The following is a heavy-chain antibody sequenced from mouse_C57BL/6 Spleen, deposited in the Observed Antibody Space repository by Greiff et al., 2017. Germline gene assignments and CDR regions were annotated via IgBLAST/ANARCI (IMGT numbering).Heavy chain of an antibody. CDR2: ISDGGSYT. V-gene: IGHV5-4*01. J-gene: IGHJ2*01. CDR3: ARDPSIGNYFGY. CDR1: GFTFSSYA. D-gene: IGHD2-14*01. Sequence: EVKLVESGGGLVKPGGSLKLSCAASGFTFSSYAMSWVRQTPEKRLEWVATISDGGSYTYYPDNVKGRFTISRDNAKNNLYLQMSHLKSEDTAMYYCARDPSIGNYFGYWGKGTTLPVSS.